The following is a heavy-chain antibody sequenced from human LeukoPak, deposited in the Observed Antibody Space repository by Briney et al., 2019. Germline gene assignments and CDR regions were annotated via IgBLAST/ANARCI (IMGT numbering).Heavy chain of an antibody. J-gene: IGHJ4*02. CDR3: ARAVSNYDFWSGYSESYYFDY. V-gene: IGHV4-61*02. Sequence: SQTLSLTCTVSGGSISSGSYYWSWIRQPAGKGLEWIGRIYTSGSTDYNPSLKSRVTISVDTSKNQFSLKLSSVTAADTAVYYCARAVSNYDFWSGYSESYYFDYWGQGTLVTVSS. D-gene: IGHD3-3*01. CDR1: GGSISSGSYY. CDR2: IYTSGST.